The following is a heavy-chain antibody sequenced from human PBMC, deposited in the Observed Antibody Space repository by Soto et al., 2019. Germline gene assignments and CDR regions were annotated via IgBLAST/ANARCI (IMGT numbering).Heavy chain of an antibody. CDR1: GYTFTSYG. Sequence: ASVKVSCKASGYTFTSYGINWVRQAPGQGLEWMGWISPHNGNTNYEQNLQGRVTMTTDTSTSTAFMDLRSLRSDDTAVYYCATSLGYTSGWEFDYWGQGTLVTVSS. CDR3: ATSLGYTSGWEFDY. J-gene: IGHJ4*02. V-gene: IGHV1-18*04. D-gene: IGHD6-19*01. CDR2: ISPHNGNT.